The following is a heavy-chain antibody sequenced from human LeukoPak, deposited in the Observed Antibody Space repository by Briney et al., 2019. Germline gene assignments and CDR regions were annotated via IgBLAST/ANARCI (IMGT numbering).Heavy chain of an antibody. CDR3: ARDMEPDAFDI. V-gene: IGHV3-48*04. D-gene: IGHD1-1*01. J-gene: IGHJ3*02. Sequence: GGSLRLSCAASGFIFSSYSMSWVRQAPGKGLEWVSYISSSSSTISYADSVKGRFTISRDNAKNSLYLQVNSLRAEDTAVYYCARDMEPDAFDIWGQGTMVTVSS. CDR1: GFIFSSYS. CDR2: ISSSSSTI.